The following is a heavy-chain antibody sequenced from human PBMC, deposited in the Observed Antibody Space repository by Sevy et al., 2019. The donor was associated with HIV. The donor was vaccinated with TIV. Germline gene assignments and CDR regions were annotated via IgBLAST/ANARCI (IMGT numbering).Heavy chain of an antibody. Sequence: GGSLRLSCAVSGFTFSSFWMSWVRQAPGKGLGWVANIKQDGSEKYYVDSVKGRFTISRENAKNSLYLQMNSLRAEDAAMYYCAKQANWALDYWGQGTLVTVSS. J-gene: IGHJ4*02. CDR1: GFTFSSFW. V-gene: IGHV3-7*01. CDR2: IKQDGSEK. D-gene: IGHD3-16*01. CDR3: AKQANWALDY.